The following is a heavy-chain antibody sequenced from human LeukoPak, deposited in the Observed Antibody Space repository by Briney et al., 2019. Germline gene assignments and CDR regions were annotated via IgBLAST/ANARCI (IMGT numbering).Heavy chain of an antibody. Sequence: SETLSLTCTVSGGSISSYYWSWIRQPPGKGLEWIGYIYYSGSTNYNPSLRSRVTMSVGTSKNQFSLKLSSVTAADTAVYYCARAPARTDSFDIWGQGTMVTVSS. V-gene: IGHV4-59*12. J-gene: IGHJ3*02. CDR1: GGSISSYY. CDR3: ARAPARTDSFDI. CDR2: IYYSGST. D-gene: IGHD6-6*01.